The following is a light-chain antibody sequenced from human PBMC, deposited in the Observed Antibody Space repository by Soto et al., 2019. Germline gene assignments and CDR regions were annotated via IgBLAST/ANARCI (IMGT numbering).Light chain of an antibody. Sequence: QAVVTQEPSLTVYPGGTVTLTCGSSTGAVTSGHYPYWFQQKPSQAPRTLIYDTSNKHSWTPARFSGSLLGGKAALTLSGAQPEDEAEYYCLLSYNGARSWVFGGGTKLTVL. CDR3: LLSYNGARSWV. CDR1: TGAVTSGHY. J-gene: IGLJ3*02. V-gene: IGLV7-46*01. CDR2: DTS.